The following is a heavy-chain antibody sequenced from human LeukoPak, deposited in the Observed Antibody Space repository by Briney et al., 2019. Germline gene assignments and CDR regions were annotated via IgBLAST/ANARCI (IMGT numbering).Heavy chain of an antibody. CDR1: GYSFTSYW. J-gene: IGHJ6*03. CDR2: IYPGDSDT. Sequence: GESLKISCKGSGYSFTSYWIGWVRQMPGKGLEWMGIIYPGDSDTRYSPSFQGQVTISADKSISTAYLQWSSLKASDTAMYYCARRGHMGKITSSPQDYYMDVWGKGTTVTVSS. D-gene: IGHD5-24*01. CDR3: ARRGHMGKITSSPQDYYMDV. V-gene: IGHV5-51*01.